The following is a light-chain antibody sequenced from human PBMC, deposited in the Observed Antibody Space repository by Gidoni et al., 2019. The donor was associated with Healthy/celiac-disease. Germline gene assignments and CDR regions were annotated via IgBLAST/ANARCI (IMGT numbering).Light chain of an antibody. Sequence: DIQMTQSPSSLSASVGDRVTITCRASQSISSYLNWYQQKPGKAPKLLIYAASSLQSGVPSRFSGSGSGTDFTLTISSLQPEDFATYYCQQSYSTRFTFGPGDQSGYQT. CDR2: AAS. V-gene: IGKV1-39*01. CDR1: QSISSY. CDR3: QQSYSTRFT. J-gene: IGKJ3*01.